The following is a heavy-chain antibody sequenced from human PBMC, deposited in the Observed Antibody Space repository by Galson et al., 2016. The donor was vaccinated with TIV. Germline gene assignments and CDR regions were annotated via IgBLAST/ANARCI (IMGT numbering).Heavy chain of an antibody. Sequence: SVKVSCKASSYTFNTYDITWERQVPGQGLEWLGWISVYNGNTNYAQKFQDRVTMTTDTSTKTAHMELRGLRSDDTAVYYCATVEGCGGSCYFFDFWGQGTLVTVSS. CDR2: ISVYNGNT. V-gene: IGHV1-18*01. D-gene: IGHD2-15*01. CDR3: ATVEGCGGSCYFFDF. J-gene: IGHJ4*02. CDR1: SYTFNTYD.